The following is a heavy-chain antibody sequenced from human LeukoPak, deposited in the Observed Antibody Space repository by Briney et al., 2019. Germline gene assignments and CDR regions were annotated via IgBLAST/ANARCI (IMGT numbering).Heavy chain of an antibody. CDR1: GFTFSSYS. CDR3: ASDVVVVVAATMGGDSPGY. V-gene: IGHV3-21*01. CDR2: ISSSSYI. J-gene: IGHJ4*02. Sequence: GGSLRLSCAASGFTFSSYSMNWVRQAPGKGLEWVSSISSSSYIYYADSVKGRFTISRDNAMNSLYLQMNSLRAEDTAVYYCASDVVVVVAATMGGDSPGYWGQGTLVTVSS. D-gene: IGHD2-15*01.